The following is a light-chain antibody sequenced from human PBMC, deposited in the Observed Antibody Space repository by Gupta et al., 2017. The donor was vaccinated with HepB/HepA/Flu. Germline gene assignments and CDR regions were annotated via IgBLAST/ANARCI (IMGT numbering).Light chain of an antibody. CDR1: SSNIGNNY. J-gene: IGLJ2*01. V-gene: IGLV1-51*02. CDR2: EDN. CDR3: GTWDSSLSAAV. Sequence: QSVLTQPPSVSAASGQQVTISCSGSSSNIGNNYVSWYQQLPGTAPKLLIYEDNKRPSGIPDRFSGSKSGTSATLGITVVQTGDEADYYCGTWDSSLSAAVFGGGTELTVL.